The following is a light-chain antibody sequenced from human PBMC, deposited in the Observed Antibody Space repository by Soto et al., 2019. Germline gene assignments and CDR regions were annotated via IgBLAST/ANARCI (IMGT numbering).Light chain of an antibody. CDR3: RQSYSTPPWT. CDR2: DAS. V-gene: IGKV1-5*01. J-gene: IGKJ1*01. CDR1: QTIGSS. Sequence: DIQMTQSPSTLSASVGDRVTITCRASQTIGSSLAWYQHKPGKAPKLLIFDASTLQTGVPSRFSGSGFGTEFTLTITGLQPDDFATYYCRQSYSTPPWTFGQGTKVDIK.